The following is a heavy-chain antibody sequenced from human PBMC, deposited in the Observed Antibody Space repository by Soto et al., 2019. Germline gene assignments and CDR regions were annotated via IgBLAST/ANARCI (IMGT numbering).Heavy chain of an antibody. CDR2: ISTFNGNA. CDR3: ARLNGYSPGWSAI. CDR1: GYTFSSYG. D-gene: IGHD5-12*01. J-gene: IGHJ4*02. V-gene: IGHV1-18*01. Sequence: QVQLVQSGAEVKKPGASVKVSCKTSGYTFSSYGIMWVRQAPGQGLECMGWISTFNGNAHYAQNLQDRGTMTTDTATRTVYLELTSITSDDTGVYYCARLNGYSPGWSAIWGQGNLVTVSS.